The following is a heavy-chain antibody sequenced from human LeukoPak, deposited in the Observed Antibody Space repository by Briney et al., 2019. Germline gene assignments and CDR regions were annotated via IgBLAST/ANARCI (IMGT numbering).Heavy chain of an antibody. V-gene: IGHV3-66*01. CDR1: GFTVSSNY. D-gene: IGHD2-2*01. CDR3: ARAVYCSSTSCYPGGDWFDP. CDR2: IYSGGST. Sequence: PGGSLRLSCAASGFTVSSNYMSWVRQAPEKGLEWVSVIYSGGSTYYADSVKGRFAISRDNAKNSLYLQMNSLRTEDTAVYYCARAVYCSSTSCYPGGDWFDPWGQGTLVTVSS. J-gene: IGHJ5*02.